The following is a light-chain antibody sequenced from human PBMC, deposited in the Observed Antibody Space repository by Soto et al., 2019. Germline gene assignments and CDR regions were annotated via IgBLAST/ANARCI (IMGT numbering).Light chain of an antibody. CDR1: QNISIS. Sequence: DIQMTQSPSSLSASVGDRVTITCRASQNISISLNWYQQRPGKAPNLLIYTASALQSGVPSRFSGSESATDFSLTISSLQPEDFATYYCQQTYSTPYTFGQGTKLEIK. CDR3: QQTYSTPYT. V-gene: IGKV1-39*01. J-gene: IGKJ2*01. CDR2: TAS.